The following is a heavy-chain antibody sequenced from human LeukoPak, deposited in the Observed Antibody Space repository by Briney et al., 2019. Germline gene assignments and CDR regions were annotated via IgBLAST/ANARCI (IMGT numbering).Heavy chain of an antibody. V-gene: IGHV4-39*02. CDR1: GASISSTTFY. J-gene: IGHJ4*02. CDR3: ARRGVGPTRLYYFDY. Sequence: SETPSLTCTVSGASISSTTFYWGWIRQPPGKGLEWIGTIYYSGSTYYNPPLKSRVTISVDASKNHFSLRLSSVTAADTAVYYCARRGVGPTRLYYFDYWGQGTLVTVSS. D-gene: IGHD1-26*01. CDR2: IYYSGST.